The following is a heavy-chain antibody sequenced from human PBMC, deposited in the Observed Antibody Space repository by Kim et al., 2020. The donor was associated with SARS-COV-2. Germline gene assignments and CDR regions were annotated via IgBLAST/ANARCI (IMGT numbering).Heavy chain of an antibody. CDR2: ISAYNGNT. D-gene: IGHD3-3*01. CDR3: ARDKEGGVLRFLEWLSSFEY. V-gene: IGHV1-18*01. CDR1: GYTFTSYG. J-gene: IGHJ4*02. Sequence: ASVKVSCKASGYTFTSYGISWVRQAPGQGLEWMGWISAYNGNTNYAQKFQGRVTMTRDTSINTAYMELSSLRSDDTAVYYCARDKEGGVLRFLEWLSSFEYWGQGTLVTVSS.